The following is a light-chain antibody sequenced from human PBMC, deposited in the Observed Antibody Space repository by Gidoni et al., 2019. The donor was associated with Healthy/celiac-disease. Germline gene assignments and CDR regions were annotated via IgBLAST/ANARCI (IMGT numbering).Light chain of an antibody. V-gene: IGLV2-14*03. CDR2: DVS. Sequence: QSALTQPASVSGSPGQSITISCTGTSSDVGGDTYVSWYQQHPGKAPKLMIYDVSNRPSGVSNRFSGSKSGNTASLTISGLQAEDEADYYCSSYTSSSTSFGGGTKLTVL. J-gene: IGLJ2*01. CDR3: SSYTSSSTS. CDR1: SSDVGGDTY.